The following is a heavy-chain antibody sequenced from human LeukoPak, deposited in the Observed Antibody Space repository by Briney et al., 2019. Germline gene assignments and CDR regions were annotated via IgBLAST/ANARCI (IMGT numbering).Heavy chain of an antibody. CDR3: ARDYAGSPDY. CDR2: INGDGSTT. D-gene: IGHD3-10*01. Sequence: GGALRLSCTASGFTFSTYWTNWVRQSPGKGLVWVALINGDGSTTTHADSVKGRFTISRDNAKNTAYLQMNSLRDEDTAVYFCARDYAGSPDYWGQGTLVTVSA. V-gene: IGHV3-74*03. CDR1: GFTFSTYW. J-gene: IGHJ4*02.